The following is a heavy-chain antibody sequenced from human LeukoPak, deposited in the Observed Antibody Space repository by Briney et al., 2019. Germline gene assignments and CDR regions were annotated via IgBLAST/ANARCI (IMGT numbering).Heavy chain of an antibody. CDR2: ISGSGGST. V-gene: IGHV3-23*01. CDR3: AKYVAWGVAAYLTGHYYGMDV. J-gene: IGHJ6*02. D-gene: IGHD2-15*01. Sequence: GGSLRLSCAASGFTFSSYVMSWVRQAPGKGLEWVSAISGSGGSTYYADSVKGRFTISRDNSKNTLYLQMNSLRAEDTAVYYCAKYVAWGVAAYLTGHYYGMDVWGQGTTVTVSS. CDR1: GFTFSSYV.